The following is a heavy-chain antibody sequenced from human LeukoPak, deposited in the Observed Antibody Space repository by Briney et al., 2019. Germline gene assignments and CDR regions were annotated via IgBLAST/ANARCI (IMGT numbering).Heavy chain of an antibody. CDR3: EGRCSSTSCYSYYYYYYMDV. J-gene: IGHJ6*03. D-gene: IGHD2-2*01. V-gene: IGHV3-48*01. Sequence: PGGSLRLSCAASGFTFSSYSMNWVRQAPGKGLEWVSYISSSSSTIYYADSVKGRFTISRDNAKNSLYLQMNSLRAEDTAVYYCEGRCSSTSCYSYYYYYYMDVWGKGTTVTVSS. CDR1: GFTFSSYS. CDR2: ISSSSSTI.